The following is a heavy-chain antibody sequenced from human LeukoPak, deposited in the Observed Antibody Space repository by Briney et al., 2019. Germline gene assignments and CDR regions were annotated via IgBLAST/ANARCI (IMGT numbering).Heavy chain of an antibody. D-gene: IGHD6-19*01. V-gene: IGHV4-4*07. Sequence: SETLLHTCSVSGGSISSYLWSWIRQPAGKGLEWIGRIYTSGSTSYNPSLKSRVNLSVDRSKTQCSLKLNSVTAPDTAVDYCASMEVAGTGRDYCRQGTLVTVPS. CDR2: IYTSGST. J-gene: IGHJ4*02. CDR1: GGSISSYL. CDR3: ASMEVAGTGRDY.